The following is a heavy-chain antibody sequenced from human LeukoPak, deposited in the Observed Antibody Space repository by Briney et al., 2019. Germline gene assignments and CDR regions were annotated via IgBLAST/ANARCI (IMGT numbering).Heavy chain of an antibody. J-gene: IGHJ3*02. D-gene: IGHD3-9*01. CDR3: ARAPYYDILTHDAFDI. CDR1: GGSISSGDYY. CDR2: IYYSGST. V-gene: IGHV4-30-4*01. Sequence: SETLSLTCTVSGGSISSGDYYWSWIRQPPGKGLEWIGYIYYSGSTYYNPSLKSRVTISVDTSKNQFSLKLSSVTAADTAVCYCARAPYYDILTHDAFDIWGQGTMVTVSS.